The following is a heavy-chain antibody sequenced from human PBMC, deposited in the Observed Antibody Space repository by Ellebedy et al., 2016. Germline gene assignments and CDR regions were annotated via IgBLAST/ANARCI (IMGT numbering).Heavy chain of an antibody. CDR3: ARHKVVRGVIITLYNWFDP. Sequence: LRLSXSVSGGPIGRGDSFWSWIRQRPGEGLEWIGYIYYTGNTYYNPSLKSRVTISVDTSKNQFSLKLSSVTAADTAVYYCARHKVVRGVIITLYNWFDPWGQGTLVTVSS. D-gene: IGHD3-10*01. CDR1: GGPIGRGDSF. CDR2: IYYTGNT. V-gene: IGHV4-30-4*08. J-gene: IGHJ5*02.